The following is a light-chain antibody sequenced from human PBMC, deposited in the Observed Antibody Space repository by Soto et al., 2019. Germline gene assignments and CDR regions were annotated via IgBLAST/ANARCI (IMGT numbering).Light chain of an antibody. J-gene: IGLJ3*02. CDR1: SGSVSTSYY. Sequence: QTVVTQEPSFSVSPGGTVTLTCGLASGSVSTSYYPSWFQQTPGQAPRTLIYSTNTRSSGVPDRFSGSILGNKAALTIAGAQADDESDYYCVLYMGSGIRVFGGVTKLTV. CDR3: VLYMGSGIRV. CDR2: STN. V-gene: IGLV8-61*01.